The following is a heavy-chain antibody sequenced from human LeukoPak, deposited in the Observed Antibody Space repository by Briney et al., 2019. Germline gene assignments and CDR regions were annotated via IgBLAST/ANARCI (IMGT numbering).Heavy chain of an antibody. Sequence: ASVKVSCKASGYTFTSYYMHWVRQAPGQGLEWMGIINPSGDSTSYAQKFQGRVTMTRDTSASTAYMELSSLRSEDTAVYYCAREGVVAAFDYWGQGTLVTVFS. CDR3: AREGVVAAFDY. J-gene: IGHJ4*02. V-gene: IGHV1-46*01. D-gene: IGHD2-15*01. CDR1: GYTFTSYY. CDR2: INPSGDST.